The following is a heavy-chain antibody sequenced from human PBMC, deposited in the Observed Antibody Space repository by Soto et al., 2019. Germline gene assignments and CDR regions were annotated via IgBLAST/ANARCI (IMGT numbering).Heavy chain of an antibody. D-gene: IGHD6-19*01. Sequence: SLRLSCAASGFTFSSYSMNWVRQAPGKGLEWVSSISSSSSYIYYADPVKGRFTISRDNAKNSLYLQMNSLRAEDTAVYYCARQARLAVAGSKGFYYYYYMDVWGKGTTVTVSS. V-gene: IGHV3-21*01. CDR2: ISSSSSYI. CDR3: ARQARLAVAGSKGFYYYYYMDV. CDR1: GFTFSSYS. J-gene: IGHJ6*03.